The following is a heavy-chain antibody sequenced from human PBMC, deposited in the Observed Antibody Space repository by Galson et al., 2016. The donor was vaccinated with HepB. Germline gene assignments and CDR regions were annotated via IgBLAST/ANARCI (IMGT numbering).Heavy chain of an antibody. D-gene: IGHD4-23*01. V-gene: IGHV3-66*01. J-gene: IGHJ6*02. Sequence: LRLSCAASGFSVSSSYMSWVRQAPGKGLEWVSVIYPGGTTYLADSVKGRFTISRDNSNNMVHLQMNSLRVEDTAVYFCARDEWQLGPWYYSMDVWGQETTVTVSS. CDR3: ARDEWQLGPWYYSMDV. CDR1: GFSVSSSY. CDR2: IYPGGTT.